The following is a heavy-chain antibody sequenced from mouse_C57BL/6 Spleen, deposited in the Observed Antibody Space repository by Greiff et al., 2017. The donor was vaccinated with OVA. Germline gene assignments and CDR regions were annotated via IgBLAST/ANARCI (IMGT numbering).Heavy chain of an antibody. CDR3: ARPDYGSSLFAY. Sequence: DVMLVESGGDLVKPGGSLKLSCAASGFTFSDYGMHWVRQAPEKGLEWVAYISSGSSTIYYADTVKGRFTISRDNAKNTLFLQMTSLRSEDTAMYYCARPDYGSSLFAYWGQGTLVTVSA. D-gene: IGHD1-1*01. V-gene: IGHV5-17*01. J-gene: IGHJ3*01. CDR2: ISSGSSTI. CDR1: GFTFSDYG.